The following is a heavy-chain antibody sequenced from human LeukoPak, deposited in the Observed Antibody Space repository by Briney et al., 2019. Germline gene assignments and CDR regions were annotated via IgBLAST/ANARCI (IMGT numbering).Heavy chain of an antibody. D-gene: IGHD3-22*01. CDR2: IYYSGST. Sequence: ASETLSLTCTVSGGSISSGGYYWSWIRQHPGKGLEWIGYIYYSGSTYYNPSLKSRVTISVDTSKNQFSLKLSSVTAADTAVYYCARYGTTYYYDSSGHGKSTFDYWGQGTLVTVSS. J-gene: IGHJ4*02. CDR3: ARYGTTYYYDSSGHGKSTFDY. V-gene: IGHV4-31*03. CDR1: GGSISSGGYY.